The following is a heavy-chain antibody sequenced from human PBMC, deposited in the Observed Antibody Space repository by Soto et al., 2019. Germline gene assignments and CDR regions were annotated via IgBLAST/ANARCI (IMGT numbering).Heavy chain of an antibody. J-gene: IGHJ4*02. Sequence: QVQLQESGPGLVKPSGTLSLTCAVSGGSISSSNWWSWVRQPPGKGLEWSGEIYHSGSTNYNPSPKSRITLSVEKSKRPVPPELSSFTGADMAVYCWGGLHYDFLTGAIWGQGTLVTVSS. D-gene: IGHD3-9*01. CDR1: GGSISSSNW. CDR3: GGLHYDFLTGAI. CDR2: IYHSGST. V-gene: IGHV4-4*01.